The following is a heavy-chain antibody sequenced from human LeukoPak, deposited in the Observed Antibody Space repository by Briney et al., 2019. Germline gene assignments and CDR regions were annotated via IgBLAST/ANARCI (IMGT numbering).Heavy chain of an antibody. D-gene: IGHD2/OR15-2a*01. CDR1: GISFSSYA. V-gene: IGHV3-23*01. J-gene: IGHJ4*02. Sequence: PGGSLRLSCAAAGISFSSYAMSWVRQAPGKGLEWVSDISDSGGNTYYAGSVKGRFTISRDNSKNTLYLQMNSLRAEDTAVYYCAKHPGKGDVWQYSDYWGQGTLVTVSS. CDR3: AKHPGKGDVWQYSDY. CDR2: ISDSGGNT.